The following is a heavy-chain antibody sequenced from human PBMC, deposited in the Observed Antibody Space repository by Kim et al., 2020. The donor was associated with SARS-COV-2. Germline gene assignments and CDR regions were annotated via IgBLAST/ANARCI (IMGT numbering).Heavy chain of an antibody. V-gene: IGHV3-30-3*01. Sequence: GGSLRLSCAASGFTFSSYAMHWVRQAPGKGLEWVAVISYDGSNKYYADSVKGRFTISRDNSKNTLYLQMNSLRAEDTAVYYCARDSVAPYGSGSYGGGDYWGQGTLVTVSS. CDR2: ISYDGSNK. J-gene: IGHJ4*02. CDR3: ARDSVAPYGSGSYGGGDY. D-gene: IGHD3-10*01. CDR1: GFTFSSYA.